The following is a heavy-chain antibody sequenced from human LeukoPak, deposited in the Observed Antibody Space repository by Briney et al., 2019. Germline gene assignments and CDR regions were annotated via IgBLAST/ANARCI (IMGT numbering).Heavy chain of an antibody. J-gene: IGHJ4*02. D-gene: IGHD3-16*01. CDR1: GDSISSSSSY. V-gene: IGHV4-39*01. Sequence: SGTLSLTCTVSGDSISSSSSYWGWIRQPPGKGLEWVGSIYFSGNTYDTPSLKSRVTIYVATSQNQLSLRLSSVTAADTALYYCARLGGRRRESYFDYWGQGTLDTVSS. CDR2: IYFSGNT. CDR3: ARLGGRRRESYFDY.